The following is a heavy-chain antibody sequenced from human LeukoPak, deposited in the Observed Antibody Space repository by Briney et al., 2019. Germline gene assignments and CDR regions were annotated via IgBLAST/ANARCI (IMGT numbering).Heavy chain of an antibody. CDR2: IKSKTDGGTT. CDR1: GFTFSNAW. D-gene: IGHD3-9*01. Sequence: GGSLRLSCAASGFTFSNAWMSWVRQAPGKGLEWVGRIKSKTDGGTTDYAAPVKGRFTISRDDSKNTLYLQMNSLKTEDTAVYYCTTALRYFDWLFIFDYWGQGTLVTGSS. J-gene: IGHJ4*02. CDR3: TTALRYFDWLFIFDY. V-gene: IGHV3-15*01.